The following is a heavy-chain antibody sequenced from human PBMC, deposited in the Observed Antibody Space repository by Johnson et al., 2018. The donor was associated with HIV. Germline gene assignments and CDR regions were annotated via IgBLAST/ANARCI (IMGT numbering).Heavy chain of an antibody. CDR3: AKESETYGGNIGFEHPFDI. Sequence: QVQLVESGGGVVQPGRSLRLSCAASGFTFSSYGMHWVRQAPGKGLEWVSVINAGGDTYYADSVKGRFTISRDNSKNTLYLQMNSLRAEDTAVYYCAKESETYGGNIGFEHPFDIWGQGTMVTVSS. D-gene: IGHD4-23*01. CDR1: GFTFSSYG. J-gene: IGHJ3*02. CDR2: INAGGDT. V-gene: IGHV3-NL1*01.